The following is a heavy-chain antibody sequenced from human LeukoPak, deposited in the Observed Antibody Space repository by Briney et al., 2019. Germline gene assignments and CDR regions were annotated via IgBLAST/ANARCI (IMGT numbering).Heavy chain of an antibody. D-gene: IGHD3-3*02. CDR2: ISGNGGNI. CDR3: ARVDIYWFDP. Sequence: GGSLRLSCAASGFTFSSHAMSWVRQAPGKGLEWVSVISGNGGNIYYADSVKGRFTISRDTSKSTLYLQMNSLRAEDTAVYYCARVDIYWFDPWGQGTLVTVSS. CDR1: GFTFSSHA. V-gene: IGHV3-23*01. J-gene: IGHJ5*02.